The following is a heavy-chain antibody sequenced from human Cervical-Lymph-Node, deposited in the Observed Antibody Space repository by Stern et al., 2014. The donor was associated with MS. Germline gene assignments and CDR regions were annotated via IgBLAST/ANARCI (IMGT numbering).Heavy chain of an antibody. CDR2: FYPADSYT. CDR1: GYTFTTYW. CDR3: ARQLSSEALDY. V-gene: IGHV5-51*01. Sequence: EVQLVESGAEVKKPGESLKISCKGSGYTFTTYWIGWVRQIPGKGLEWMGMFYPADSYTRYSPSFQGQVTFSADKSISTAYLQWSSLKASDTAMYFCARQLSSEALDYGGRGTLVTVSS. J-gene: IGHJ4*02. D-gene: IGHD6-19*01.